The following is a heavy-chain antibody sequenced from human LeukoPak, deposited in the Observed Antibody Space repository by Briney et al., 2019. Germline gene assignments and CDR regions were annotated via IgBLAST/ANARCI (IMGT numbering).Heavy chain of an antibody. V-gene: IGHV3-23*01. CDR3: AKDLRTTSGLGFFDY. J-gene: IGHJ4*02. D-gene: IGHD4-17*01. Sequence: GGSLRLSCAASGFTFSSYAMSWIRHAPGKGLEWVSAISGSGGSTYYADSVQGRFTISRDNSKNTLYLQMNSLRAEDTAVYYCAKDLRTTSGLGFFDYWGQGTLVTVSS. CDR1: GFTFSSYA. CDR2: ISGSGGST.